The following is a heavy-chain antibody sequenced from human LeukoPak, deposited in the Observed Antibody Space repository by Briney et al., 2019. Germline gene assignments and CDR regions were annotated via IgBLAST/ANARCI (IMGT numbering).Heavy chain of an antibody. CDR2: INHSGST. J-gene: IGHJ5*02. Sequence: SKTLSLTCAVYGGSFSGYYWSWIRQPPGKGLEWIGEINHSGSTNYNPSLKSRVTISVDTSKNQFSLKLSSVTAADTAVYYCARGFGSRYYGSGSYVRWFDPWGQGTLVTVSS. V-gene: IGHV4-34*01. CDR3: ARGFGSRYYGSGSYVRWFDP. D-gene: IGHD3-10*01. CDR1: GGSFSGYY.